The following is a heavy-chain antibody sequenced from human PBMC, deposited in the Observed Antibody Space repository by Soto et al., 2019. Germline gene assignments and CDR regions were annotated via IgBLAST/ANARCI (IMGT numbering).Heavy chain of an antibody. Sequence: QLQLQESGPGLVKPSETLSLTCTVSGGSISSSSYYWGWIRQPPGKGLEWIGSIYYSGSTYYNPSLKSRVTISVDTSKNQFSLKLSSVTAADTAVYYCARHTLLVPAANYYYYGMDVWGQGTTVTVSS. D-gene: IGHD2-2*01. CDR2: IYYSGST. CDR1: GGSISSSSYY. CDR3: ARHTLLVPAANYYYYGMDV. J-gene: IGHJ6*02. V-gene: IGHV4-39*01.